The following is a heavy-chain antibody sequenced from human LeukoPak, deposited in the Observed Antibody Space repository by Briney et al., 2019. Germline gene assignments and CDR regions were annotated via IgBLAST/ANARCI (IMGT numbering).Heavy chain of an antibody. CDR1: GYTFTSYG. Sequence: ASVKVSCKASGYTFTSYGISWVRQAPGQGLEWMGWISAYNGNTNYAQKLQGRVTMTTDTSTSTAYMELRSLRSDDTAVYYCARDRYVVVPAGEDDAFDIWGQGTMVTVSS. CDR2: ISAYNGNT. V-gene: IGHV1-18*01. D-gene: IGHD2-2*01. CDR3: ARDRYVVVPAGEDDAFDI. J-gene: IGHJ3*02.